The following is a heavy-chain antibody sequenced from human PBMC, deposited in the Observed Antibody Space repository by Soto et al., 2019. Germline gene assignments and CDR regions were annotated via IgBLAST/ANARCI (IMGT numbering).Heavy chain of an antibody. CDR2: IYHSGST. V-gene: IGHV4-4*02. CDR3: ARDLVDSSSWYYSAY. CDR1: GGSMSSSNW. J-gene: IGHJ4*02. Sequence: SEALPLTCAGSGGSMSSSNWCSWVRQPPGKGLEWIGEIYHSGSTNYNPSLKSRVTISVDKSKNQFSLKLSSVTAADTAVYYCARDLVDSSSWYYSAYWGQGTLVTVSS. D-gene: IGHD6-13*01.